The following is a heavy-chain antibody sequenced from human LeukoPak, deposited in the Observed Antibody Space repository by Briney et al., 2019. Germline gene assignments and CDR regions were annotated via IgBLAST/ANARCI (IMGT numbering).Heavy chain of an antibody. D-gene: IGHD5-18*01. J-gene: IGHJ4*02. CDR3: ARGAIQLRFDY. CDR1: GFTFSSYE. Sequence: GGSLRLSCAASGFTFSSYEMNWVRQAPGKGLEWVSYISSSGSTIYYADSVKGRFTISRDNAKNSLYLQMNSLRAEDTAVYYCARGAIQLRFDYWGQGTLVTVSS. V-gene: IGHV3-48*03. CDR2: ISSSGSTI.